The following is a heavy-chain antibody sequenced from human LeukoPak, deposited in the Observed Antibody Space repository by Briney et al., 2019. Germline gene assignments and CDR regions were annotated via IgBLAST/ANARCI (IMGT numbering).Heavy chain of an antibody. Sequence: SETLSLTCTVSGGSISSYYWSWIRQPPGKGLEWIGYIYYSGSTNYNPSLKSRVTISVDTSKNQFSLKPSSVTAADTAVYYCARGGYSSSWYSYYYYYMDVWGKGTTVTVSS. CDR3: ARGGYSSSWYSYYYYYMDV. CDR1: GGSISSYY. V-gene: IGHV4-59*01. CDR2: IYYSGST. J-gene: IGHJ6*03. D-gene: IGHD6-13*01.